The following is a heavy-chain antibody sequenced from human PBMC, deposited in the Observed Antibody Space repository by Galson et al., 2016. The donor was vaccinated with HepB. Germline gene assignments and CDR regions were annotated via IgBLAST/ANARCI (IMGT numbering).Heavy chain of an antibody. Sequence: PALVKPTQTLTLTCTFSGFSLSTTGEAVGWTRQPPGKALEWLALIHWNDDKRYSPSLKSRLTITKDTSKNQVVLTVTNMDPVDKATYFCAHRRSGYCNTVNCLYFDDWGQGTLATVSS. D-gene: IGHD2-15*01. CDR3: AHRRSGYCNTVNCLYFDD. CDR1: GFSLSTTGEA. J-gene: IGHJ4*02. CDR2: IHWNDDK. V-gene: IGHV2-5*01.